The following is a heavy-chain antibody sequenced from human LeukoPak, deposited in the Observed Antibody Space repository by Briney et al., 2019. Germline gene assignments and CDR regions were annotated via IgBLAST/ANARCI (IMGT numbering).Heavy chain of an antibody. V-gene: IGHV4-4*07. CDR1: GGSLSSYY. CDR2: IFTSGST. J-gene: IGHJ3*02. D-gene: IGHD6-13*01. Sequence: SETLSLTCTVSGGSLSSYYWSWIRPPAGEGLGWVWGIFTSGSTNYNPSLKSRVTMSVDTSKNQFSLKLSSVTAADTAVYYCARGTRIIAARGAGAFDIWGQGTMVTVSS. CDR3: ARGTRIIAARGAGAFDI.